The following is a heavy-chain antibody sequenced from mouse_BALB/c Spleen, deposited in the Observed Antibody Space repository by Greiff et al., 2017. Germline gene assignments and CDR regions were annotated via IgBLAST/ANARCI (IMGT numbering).Heavy chain of an antibody. CDR3: ARHGNYRYDCAGFAY. Sequence: EVQLVESGGDLVKPGGSLTLSCAASGFTFSSYGMSWVRQTPDKRQEWVATISSGGSYTYYPDSVKGRFTISRDNAKNTLYLQMSSLKSEDTAMYYCARHGNYRYDCAGFAYWGQGTLVTVSA. D-gene: IGHD2-14*01. CDR2: ISSGGSYT. CDR1: GFTFSSYG. J-gene: IGHJ3*01. V-gene: IGHV5-6*01.